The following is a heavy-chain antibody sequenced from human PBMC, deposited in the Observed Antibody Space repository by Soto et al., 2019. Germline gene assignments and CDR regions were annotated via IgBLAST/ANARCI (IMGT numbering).Heavy chain of an antibody. V-gene: IGHV4-34*01. CDR1: GGSFSGYY. Sequence: SETLSLTCAVYGGSFSGYYWSWIRQPPGKGLEWIGEINHSGSTNYNPSLKSRVTISVDTSKNQFSLKLSSVTAADTAVYYCASGGASYYYYGMDVWGQGTTVTVS. CDR2: INHSGST. J-gene: IGHJ6*02. CDR3: ASGGASYYYYGMDV.